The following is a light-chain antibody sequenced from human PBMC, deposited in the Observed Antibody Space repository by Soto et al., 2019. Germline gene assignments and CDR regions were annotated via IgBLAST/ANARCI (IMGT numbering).Light chain of an antibody. Sequence: QSALTQPASVSGSPGQAITISCSGTSSDVGAFNYVSWYQQHPGKAPKLMIYDVSKRPSGVPDRFSGSKSGNTASLTISGLQAEDEADYYCCSYAGSYTSYVFGTGTKVTVL. CDR3: CSYAGSYTSYV. V-gene: IGLV2-11*01. J-gene: IGLJ1*01. CDR1: SSDVGAFNY. CDR2: DVS.